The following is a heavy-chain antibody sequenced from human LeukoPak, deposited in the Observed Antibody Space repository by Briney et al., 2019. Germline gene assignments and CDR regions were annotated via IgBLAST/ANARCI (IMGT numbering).Heavy chain of an antibody. J-gene: IGHJ4*02. CDR2: IYYSGST. V-gene: IGHV4-59*08. CDR3: ASSPRYCSGGSCPYYFDY. CDR1: DGSISSYY. D-gene: IGHD2-15*01. Sequence: SETLSLTCTVSDGSISSYYWSWIRQPPGKGLEWIGYIYYSGSTNYNPSLKSRVTISVDTSKNQFSLKLSSVTAADTAVYYCASSPRYCSGGSCPYYFDYWGQGTLVTVSS.